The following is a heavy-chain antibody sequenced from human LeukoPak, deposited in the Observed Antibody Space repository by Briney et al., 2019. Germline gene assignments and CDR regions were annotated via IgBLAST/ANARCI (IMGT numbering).Heavy chain of an antibody. J-gene: IGHJ4*02. V-gene: IGHV1-69*06. Sequence: VASVKVSCKASGDTFTTYAIIWVRQAPGQGLEWMGGIIPMFGTPNYAQRLQGRVTITADKSTKTAYMELSRLRSDDTAVYYCARDPDSTAAGPGPNTEEDGYWGQGTLVTVSS. CDR2: IIPMFGTP. D-gene: IGHD2-8*02. CDR3: ARDPDSTAAGPGPNTEEDGY. CDR1: GDTFTTYA.